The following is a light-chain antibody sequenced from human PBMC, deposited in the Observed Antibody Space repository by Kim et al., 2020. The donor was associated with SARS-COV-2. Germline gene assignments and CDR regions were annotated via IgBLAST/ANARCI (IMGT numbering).Light chain of an antibody. V-gene: IGKV3-11*01. CDR3: QQRINWPRT. Sequence: EIVLTQSPATLSLSPGERATVSCRASQSVSSYLAWYQQKHGQAPRLLIYDASNRATGIPARFSGRCSGTYFTLTSSSLQPEDFAVYYSQQRINWPRTFGQGTKVDIK. CDR1: QSVSSY. J-gene: IGKJ1*01. CDR2: DAS.